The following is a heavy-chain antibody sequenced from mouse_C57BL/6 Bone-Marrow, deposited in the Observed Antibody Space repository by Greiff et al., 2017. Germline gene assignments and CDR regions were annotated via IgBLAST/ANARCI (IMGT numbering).Heavy chain of an antibody. CDR2: IDPSDSET. D-gene: IGHD2-10*02. CDR1: GCTFTSYW. J-gene: IGHJ4*01. Sequence: VQLQQPGAELVRPGSSVKLSCKASGCTFTSYWMHWVKQRPIQGLEWIGNIDPSDSETHYNQKFKDKATWTVDKSSSTAYMQLSSLTAEDSAVYYCARVPSGTGAMDYWGQGTSVTVSS. V-gene: IGHV1-52*01. CDR3: ARVPSGTGAMDY.